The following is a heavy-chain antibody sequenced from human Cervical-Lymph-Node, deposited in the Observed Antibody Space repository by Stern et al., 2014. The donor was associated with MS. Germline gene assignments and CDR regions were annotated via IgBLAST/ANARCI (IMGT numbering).Heavy chain of an antibody. D-gene: IGHD3-10*01. V-gene: IGHV3-11*01. CDR3: ARDYYGSGSHNDY. CDR2: ITNDGSTI. Sequence: VQLVESGGGLVKPGGSLRLSCAASGFSFSDYYMSWIRQAPGKGLEWLSYITNDGSTISYADSVKGRFTISRDNAKKSLYLQMNSLRADDTAVYYCARDYYGSGSHNDYWGQGTLVTVSS. CDR1: GFSFSDYY. J-gene: IGHJ4*02.